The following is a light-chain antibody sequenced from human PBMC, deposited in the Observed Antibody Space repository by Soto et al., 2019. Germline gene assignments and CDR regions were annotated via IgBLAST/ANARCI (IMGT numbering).Light chain of an antibody. CDR1: QGIANF. CDR3: QQLNSFPIP. CDR2: AAS. V-gene: IGKV1-9*01. Sequence: IQLTQSPSSLSASVGDRVTISCRASQGIANFLAWYQQKPGKAPMLLIYAASTLESGVPSRFSGSGSGTDFTLTVSSPQPEDFATYYCQQLNSFPIPFGPGTKVDIK. J-gene: IGKJ3*01.